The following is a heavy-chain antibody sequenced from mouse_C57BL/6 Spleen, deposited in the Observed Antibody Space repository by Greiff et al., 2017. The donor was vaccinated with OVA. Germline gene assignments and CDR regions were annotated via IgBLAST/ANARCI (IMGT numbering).Heavy chain of an antibody. CDR3: ARSDYYGSEGDY. CDR2: IYPGDGDT. J-gene: IGHJ2*01. CDR1: GYAFSSYW. Sequence: QVQLQQSGAELVKPGASVKISCKASGYAFSSYWMNWVKQRPGKGLEWIGQIYPGDGDTNYNGKFKGKATLTADKSSSTAYMQLSSLTSEDSAVYFCARSDYYGSEGDYWGQGTTLTVSS. D-gene: IGHD1-1*01. V-gene: IGHV1-80*01.